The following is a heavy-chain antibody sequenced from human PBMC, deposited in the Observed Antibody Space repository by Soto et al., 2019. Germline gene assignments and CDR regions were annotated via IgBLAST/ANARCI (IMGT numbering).Heavy chain of an antibody. J-gene: IGHJ5*02. CDR1: GFTFSSYA. CDR3: AKDPEYSSSWPNWFDP. Sequence: EVQLLESGGGLVQPGGSLRLSCAASGFTFSSYAMSWVRQAPGKGLEWVSAISGSGGSTYYADSVKGRFTISRDNSKNTLYLQMNSLRDEDTAVYYCAKDPEYSSSWPNWFDPWGQGTLVTVSS. CDR2: ISGSGGST. V-gene: IGHV3-23*01. D-gene: IGHD6-13*01.